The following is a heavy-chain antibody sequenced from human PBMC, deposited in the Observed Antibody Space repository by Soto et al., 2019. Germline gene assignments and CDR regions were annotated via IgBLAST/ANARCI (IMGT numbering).Heavy chain of an antibody. Sequence: QEQLVESGGGVVQPERSLTLSCAVSGFTFSNYGMHWVRQAPGKGLEWVAVIWNDGSRKYYTESVKGRFTISRDNSNNTLNLQIDSLRAEDTSVYFCARSFLVVPGGISNWFDPWGQGTLVTVSS. CDR3: ARSFLVVPGGISNWFDP. V-gene: IGHV3-33*01. J-gene: IGHJ5*02. CDR2: IWNDGSRK. CDR1: GFTFSNYG. D-gene: IGHD2-2*01.